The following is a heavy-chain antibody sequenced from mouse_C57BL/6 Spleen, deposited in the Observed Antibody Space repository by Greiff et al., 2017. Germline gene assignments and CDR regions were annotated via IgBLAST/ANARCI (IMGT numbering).Heavy chain of an antibody. CDR2: ISYSGST. J-gene: IGHJ1*03. D-gene: IGHD1-1*01. V-gene: IGHV3-8*01. CDR3: ARWNYGSSYEDWYFDV. Sequence: EVKLQESGPGLAKPSQTLSLTCSVTGYSITSDYWNWIRKFPGNKLEYMGYISYSGSTYYNPSLNSRISITRATSKNQYYLQLNSVTTEDTATYYCARWNYGSSYEDWYFDVWGTGTTVTVSS. CDR1: GYSITSDY.